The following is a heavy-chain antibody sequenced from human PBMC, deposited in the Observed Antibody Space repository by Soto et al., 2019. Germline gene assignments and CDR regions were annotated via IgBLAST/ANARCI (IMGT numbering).Heavy chain of an antibody. CDR3: ARENYDSSGYLDNFDY. V-gene: IGHV1-18*01. Sequence: ASVKVSCKASGYTFTSYGISWVRQAPGQGLEWMGWISAYNGNTNYAQKLQGRVTMTTDTSTSTAYMELRSLRSDDTAVYYCARENYDSSGYLDNFDYWGQGTLVTVSS. CDR1: GYTFTSYG. J-gene: IGHJ4*02. CDR2: ISAYNGNT. D-gene: IGHD3-22*01.